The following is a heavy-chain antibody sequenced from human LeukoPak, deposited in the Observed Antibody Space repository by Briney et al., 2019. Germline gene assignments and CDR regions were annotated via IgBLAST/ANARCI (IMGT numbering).Heavy chain of an antibody. D-gene: IGHD6-19*01. Sequence: ASVKVSCKASGYTFTSYGISWVRQAPGQGLEWMGWISAYNGNANYAQKLQSRVTMTTDTSTSTAYMELRSLRSDDTAVYYCARDPSRGPTGYWGQGTLVTVSS. J-gene: IGHJ4*02. CDR1: GYTFTSYG. V-gene: IGHV1-18*01. CDR2: ISAYNGNA. CDR3: ARDPSRGPTGY.